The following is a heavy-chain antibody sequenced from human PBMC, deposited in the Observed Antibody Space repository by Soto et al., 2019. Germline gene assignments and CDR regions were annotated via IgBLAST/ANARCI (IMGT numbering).Heavy chain of an antibody. Sequence: PSETLSLTCDVSGASISNDNWWSWVRQPPGKGLEWIGEIYHSGSTNYNPSLKSRVTISVDKSKNQFSLKLSSVTAADTDVYYRAKDLGIAVSARRAFDIWGQGTMVTVSS. J-gene: IGHJ3*02. CDR2: IYHSGST. D-gene: IGHD6-19*01. V-gene: IGHV4-4*02. CDR1: GASISNDNW. CDR3: AKDLGIAVSARRAFDI.